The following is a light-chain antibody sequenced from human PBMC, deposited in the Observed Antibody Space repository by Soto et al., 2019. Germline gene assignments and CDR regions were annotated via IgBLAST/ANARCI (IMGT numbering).Light chain of an antibody. CDR2: GAS. Sequence: IQMTQSPSALSASVGDRVTITCRASQGIRDDLGWYQQKPGEAPKALIYGASNLQSGVPSRFSASGSGTDFTLTISSLQPEDFATYYCLQDYNYPNTFGQGTKVDIK. J-gene: IGKJ2*01. CDR1: QGIRDD. V-gene: IGKV1-6*01. CDR3: LQDYNYPNT.